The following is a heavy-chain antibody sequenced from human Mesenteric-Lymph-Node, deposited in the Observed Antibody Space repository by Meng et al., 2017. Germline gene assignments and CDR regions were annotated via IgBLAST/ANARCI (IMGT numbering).Heavy chain of an antibody. V-gene: IGHV3-74*01. CDR1: GFTFSSYW. CDR3: ATSLYYYDSSGYYPDY. D-gene: IGHD3-22*01. Sequence: GESLKISCAASGFTFSSYWMHWVRQAPGKGLVWVARINSDGGNPIYADSVKGRFTISRDNARNTLYLQMNSLRAEDTAVYYCATSLYYYDSSGYYPDYWGQGTLVTVSS. CDR2: INSDGGNP. J-gene: IGHJ4*02.